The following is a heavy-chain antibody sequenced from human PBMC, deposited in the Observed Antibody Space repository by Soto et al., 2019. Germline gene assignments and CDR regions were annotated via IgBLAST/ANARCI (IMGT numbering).Heavy chain of an antibody. CDR3: ARKGGNWGRVHDAFDI. Sequence: PGGSLRLSCAASGFTFSTYSMNWVRQAPGKGLEWVSSISSSSTIYYADSVKGRFTISRDNAKNSLFLQMNSLRAEDTAVYYCARKGGNWGRVHDAFDIWGQGTMVTVSS. CDR2: ISSSSTI. D-gene: IGHD7-27*01. CDR1: GFTFSTYS. V-gene: IGHV3-48*01. J-gene: IGHJ3*02.